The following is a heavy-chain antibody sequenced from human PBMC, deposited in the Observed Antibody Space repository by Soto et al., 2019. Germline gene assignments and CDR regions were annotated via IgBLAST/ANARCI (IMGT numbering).Heavy chain of an antibody. D-gene: IGHD6-19*01. J-gene: IGHJ6*02. CDR3: ARGSYSSGWYMGYYYYGMDV. CDR2: IYPGDSDT. CDR1: GYSFTSYW. V-gene: IGHV5-51*01. Sequence: GESLKISCKGSGYSFTSYWIGWVRQMPGKGLEWMGIIYPGDSDTRYSPSFQGQVTISADKSISTAYLQWSSLKASDTAMYYCARGSYSSGWYMGYYYYGMDVWGQGTTVTVPS.